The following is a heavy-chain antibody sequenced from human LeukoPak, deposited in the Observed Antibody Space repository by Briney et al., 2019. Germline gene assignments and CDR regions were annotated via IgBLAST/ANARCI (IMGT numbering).Heavy chain of an antibody. V-gene: IGHV1-2*02. CDR2: INPNSGGT. CDR1: GYTFTGYY. D-gene: IGHD2-8*01. Sequence: ASVTVSCKASGYTFTGYYMHWVRQAPGQGLEWMGWINPNSGGTNYAQKFQGRVTMTRDTSISTAYMELSRLRSDDTAVYYCARVLMVYAVPPYYFDYWGQGTLVTVSS. J-gene: IGHJ4*02. CDR3: ARVLMVYAVPPYYFDY.